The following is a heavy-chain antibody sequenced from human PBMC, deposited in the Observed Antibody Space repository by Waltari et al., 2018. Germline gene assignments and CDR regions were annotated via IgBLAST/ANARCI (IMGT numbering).Heavy chain of an antibody. J-gene: IGHJ4*02. D-gene: IGHD1-1*01. CDR2: ISPDGTKT. CDR1: GLTFRSDW. CDR3: VRNDGSVYGKFDC. Sequence: EVQLVESGGDLVQPGGSLRLSCATSGLTFRSDWMHWVRQPSGKGLVWVSRISPDGTKTYYADSVKGRFSISRDNAKNTLYLQTNTLKVEDTATYYCVRNDGSVYGKFDCWGQGTPVTVSS. V-gene: IGHV3-74*01.